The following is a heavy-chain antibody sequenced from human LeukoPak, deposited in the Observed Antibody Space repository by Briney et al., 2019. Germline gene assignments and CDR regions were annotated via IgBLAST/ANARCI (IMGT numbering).Heavy chain of an antibody. CDR3: ARAGLEQQLSGYYFDY. V-gene: IGHV1-8*03. Sequence: ASVKVSCKASGYTFTSYDINWVRQATGQGLEWMGWMNPNSGNTGYAQKFQGRVTITRNTSISTAYMELSSLRSEDTAVYYCARAGLEQQLSGYYFDYWGQGTLVTVSS. D-gene: IGHD6-13*01. CDR1: GYTFTSYD. CDR2: MNPNSGNT. J-gene: IGHJ4*02.